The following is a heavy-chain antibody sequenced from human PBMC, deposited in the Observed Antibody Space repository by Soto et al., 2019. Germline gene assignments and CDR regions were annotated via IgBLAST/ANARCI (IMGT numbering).Heavy chain of an antibody. CDR1: GGTFSSYA. CDR3: ARSTKTGTTRDYYYDGMDV. Sequence: SVKVSCKSSGGTFSSYAISWVRQAPGQGLEWMGGIIPIFGTANYAQKFQGRVTITADESTSTAYMELSSLRSEDTAVYYCARSTKTGTTRDYYYDGMDVWGQGTTVTVSS. CDR2: IIPIFGTA. V-gene: IGHV1-69*13. J-gene: IGHJ6*02. D-gene: IGHD1-7*01.